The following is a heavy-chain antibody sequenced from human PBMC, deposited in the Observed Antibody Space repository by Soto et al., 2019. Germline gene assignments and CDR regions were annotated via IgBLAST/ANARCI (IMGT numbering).Heavy chain of an antibody. D-gene: IGHD3-10*01. J-gene: IGHJ6*02. CDR2: ISYDGSNK. V-gene: IGHV3-30-3*01. CDR1: GFTFSSYA. Sequence: GGSLRLSCAASGFTFSSYAMHWVRQAPGKGLEWVAVISYDGSNKYYADSVKGRFTISRDNSKNTLYLQMNSLRAEDTAVYYCASTWFGVYYYYGMDVWGQGTTVTVSS. CDR3: ASTWFGVYYYYGMDV.